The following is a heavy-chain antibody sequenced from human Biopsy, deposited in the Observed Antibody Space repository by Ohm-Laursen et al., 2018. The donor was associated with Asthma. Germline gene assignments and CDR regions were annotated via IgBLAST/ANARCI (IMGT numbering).Heavy chain of an antibody. Sequence: TLSLTCAVSGGSMTPTSHYWDWIRQAPGKGLEWIGYISYGGKTSYNPSLKNRVSIARDTSKNQFSLRLTSVTAADTAVYFCARRITIFGVVQKDHGMDAWGQGTTVIVSS. CDR1: GGSMTPTSHY. D-gene: IGHD3-3*01. J-gene: IGHJ6*02. V-gene: IGHV4-39*01. CDR3: ARRITIFGVVQKDHGMDA. CDR2: ISYGGKT.